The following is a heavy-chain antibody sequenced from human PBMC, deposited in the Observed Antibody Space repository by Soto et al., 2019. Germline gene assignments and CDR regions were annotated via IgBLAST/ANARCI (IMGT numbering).Heavy chain of an antibody. V-gene: IGHV4-30-4*01. CDR2: IHDSGST. J-gene: IGHJ4*02. CDR1: GGYLSSGDYY. CDR3: ARDRSSGGNCYPDD. D-gene: IGHD2-15*01. Sequence: QVQLQESGTVLVKPSQTLSLTCTVSGGYLSSGDYYWSWIRQPPGKGLEWLGYIHDSGSTYSTPPLKSRVTISVDPSMTQLALQVSCVTAADTSVYYCARDRSSGGNCYPDDLGQGTLVTVSS.